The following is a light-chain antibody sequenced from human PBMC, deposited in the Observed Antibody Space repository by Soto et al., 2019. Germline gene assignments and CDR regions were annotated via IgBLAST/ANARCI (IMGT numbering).Light chain of an antibody. CDR2: DAS. V-gene: IGKV1-5*01. J-gene: IGKJ1*01. CDR3: QQYNSYS. CDR1: QTISTW. Sequence: DIQVTQSPPTLSASVGDRVTITCRASQTISTWMAWYQQKPGKAPKLLVYDASTLESGVPSRFIGSGSGTEFTLTISSLQPDDFATYYCQQYNSYSFGQGTKV.